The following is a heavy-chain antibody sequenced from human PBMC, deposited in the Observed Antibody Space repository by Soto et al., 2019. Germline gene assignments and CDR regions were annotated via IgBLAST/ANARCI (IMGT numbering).Heavy chain of an antibody. CDR2: VSYEGSVQ. V-gene: IGHV3-30*18. J-gene: IGHJ2*01. CDR3: AKEISPKAGKWYFDL. CDR1: GFSFNNYG. Sequence: QVQLVESGGGVVQPGGSLRLSCAASGFSFNNYGMHWVRQAPGKGLEWVAVVSYEGSVQYYTDSAKGRFTISRDNSKNTLYWHMNSLRDDETAVYHCAKEISPKAGKWYFDLWGRGTLVTVSS. D-gene: IGHD6-19*01.